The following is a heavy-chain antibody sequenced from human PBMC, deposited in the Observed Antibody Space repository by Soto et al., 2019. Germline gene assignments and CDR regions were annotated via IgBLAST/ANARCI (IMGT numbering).Heavy chain of an antibody. D-gene: IGHD3-10*01. CDR3: ARGRRMVRGVIRHDYFDY. J-gene: IGHJ4*02. V-gene: IGHV1-8*01. CDR1: GYTFTSYD. CDR2: MNPNSGNT. Sequence: ASVKVSCKASGYTFTSYDINWVRQATGQGLEWMGWMNPNSGNTGYAQKFQGRVTMTRNTSISTAYMELSSLRSEDTALYYCARGRRMVRGVIRHDYFDYWGQGTLVTVSS.